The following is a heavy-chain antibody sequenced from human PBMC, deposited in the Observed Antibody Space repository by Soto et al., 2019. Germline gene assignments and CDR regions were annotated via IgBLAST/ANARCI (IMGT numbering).Heavy chain of an antibody. V-gene: IGHV4-59*08. D-gene: IGHD2-2*01. CDR1: GGSISSYY. Sequence: SETLSLTCTVSGGSISSYYWSWIRQPPGKGLEWIGYIYYSGSTNYNPSLKSRVTISVDTSKNQFSLKLSSVTAADTAVYYCARSLGIVVVPAAPFDYMDVWGKGTTVTVSS. J-gene: IGHJ6*03. CDR2: IYYSGST. CDR3: ARSLGIVVVPAAPFDYMDV.